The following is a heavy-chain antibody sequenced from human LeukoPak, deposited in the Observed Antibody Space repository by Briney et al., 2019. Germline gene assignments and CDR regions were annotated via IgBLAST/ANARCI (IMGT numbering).Heavy chain of an antibody. V-gene: IGHV3-30*02. CDR2: IRYDGSNK. D-gene: IGHD4/OR15-4a*01. J-gene: IGHJ5*02. CDR1: GFTFSSYG. Sequence: PGGSLRLSCAASGFTFSSYGMHWVRQAPGKGLEWVAFIRYDGSNKYYADSVKGRFTISRDNARNSLYLQMNSLRAEDTAVYYCARIPNSANFPNWFDPWGQGTLVIVSS. CDR3: ARIPNSANFPNWFDP.